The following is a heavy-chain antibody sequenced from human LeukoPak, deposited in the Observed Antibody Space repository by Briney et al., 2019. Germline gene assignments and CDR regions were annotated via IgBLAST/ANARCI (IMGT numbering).Heavy chain of an antibody. D-gene: IGHD2-2*01. CDR3: ARADCSSTSCYAWRDAFHI. J-gene: IGHJ3*02. CDR1: GVSISSYY. V-gene: IGHV4-59*01. Sequence: SETLSLTCSVSGVSISSYYWSWIRQPPGKGLEWIGYIYYIGSTNYNPSPKSRVTISVDTSKNQFSLKLSSVTAADTAVYYCARADCSSTSCYAWRDAFHIWGQGTMVTISS. CDR2: IYYIGST.